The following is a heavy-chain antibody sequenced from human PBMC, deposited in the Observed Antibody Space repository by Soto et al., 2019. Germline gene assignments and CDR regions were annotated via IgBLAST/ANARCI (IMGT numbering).Heavy chain of an antibody. J-gene: IGHJ4*02. CDR3: ANHNIYSSSWYDVVGNGYFDY. V-gene: IGHV3-30*18. Sequence: LRLSCAASGFTFSSYGMHWVRQAPGKGLEWVAVISYDGSNKYYADSVKGRFTISRDNSKNTLYLQMNSLRAEDTAVYYCANHNIYSSSWYDVVGNGYFDYWGQGTLVTVSS. CDR2: ISYDGSNK. CDR1: GFTFSSYG. D-gene: IGHD6-13*01.